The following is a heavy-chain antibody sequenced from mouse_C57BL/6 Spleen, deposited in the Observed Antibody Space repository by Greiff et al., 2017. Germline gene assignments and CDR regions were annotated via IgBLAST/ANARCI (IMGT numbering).Heavy chain of an antibody. V-gene: IGHV1-18*01. D-gene: IGHD2-3*01. Sequence: DVQLVESGPELVKPGASVKIPCKASGYTFTDYNMDWVKQSHGKSLEWIGDINPNNGGTIYNQKFKGKATLTVDKSSSTAYMELRSLTSEDTAVYYCARNDGYSGAYWGQGTLVTVSA. CDR1: GYTFTDYN. CDR3: ARNDGYSGAY. J-gene: IGHJ3*01. CDR2: INPNNGGT.